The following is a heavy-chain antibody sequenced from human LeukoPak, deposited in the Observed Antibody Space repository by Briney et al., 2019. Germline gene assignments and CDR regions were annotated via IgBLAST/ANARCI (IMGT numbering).Heavy chain of an antibody. CDR2: IYYSGST. D-gene: IGHD5-18*01. CDR1: GGSISSGGCY. J-gene: IGHJ5*02. Sequence: PSETLSLTCTVSGGSISSGGCYWSWIRQHPGKGLVWIGYIYYSGSTYYNPSLKSRVTISVDTSKNQFSLKLSSVTAADTAVYYCARTNRGYSYGSTPNWFDPWGQGTLVTVSS. CDR3: ARTNRGYSYGSTPNWFDP. V-gene: IGHV4-31*03.